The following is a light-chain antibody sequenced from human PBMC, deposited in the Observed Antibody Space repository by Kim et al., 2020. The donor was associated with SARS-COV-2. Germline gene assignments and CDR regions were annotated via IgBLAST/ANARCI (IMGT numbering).Light chain of an antibody. Sequence: DIQMTQSPSTLSASVGDRVTITCRASQSISSWLAWYQQKPGKAPKLLIYKASSLESGVPSRFSGSGSGTEFTLTISSLQPDDFATYDCQQYNSYSPLTFGQGTKVDIK. CDR3: QQYNSYSPLT. CDR1: QSISSW. CDR2: KAS. J-gene: IGKJ1*01. V-gene: IGKV1-5*03.